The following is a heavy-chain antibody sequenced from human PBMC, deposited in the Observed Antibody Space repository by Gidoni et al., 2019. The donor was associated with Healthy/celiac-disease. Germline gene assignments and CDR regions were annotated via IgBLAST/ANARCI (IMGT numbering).Heavy chain of an antibody. CDR3: TRRYCTGGICYTDYFDY. CDR2: IDWSGTST. V-gene: IGHV3-20*01. D-gene: IGHD2-8*02. CDR1: GFTFGDYG. J-gene: IGHJ4*02. Sequence: EVQLVESGGGVVRPGGSLRLSCAASGFTFGDYGMSWVRQAPGKGLEWVSGIDWSGTSTGYADSVKGRFTISRDNAKNSLFLQMNSLRAEDTALYHCTRRYCTGGICYTDYFDYWGQGTLVTVSS.